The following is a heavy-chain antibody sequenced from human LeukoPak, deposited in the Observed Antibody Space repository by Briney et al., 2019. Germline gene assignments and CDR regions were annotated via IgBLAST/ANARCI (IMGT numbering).Heavy chain of an antibody. CDR3: ARDRTPYYDFWSGYNNDIAMDV. Sequence: GGSLRLSCAASGFTFSSYSMNWVRQAPGKGLEWVSSISSSSSYIYYADSVKGRFTISRDNAKNSLYLQMNSLRAEDTAVYYCARDRTPYYDFWSGYNNDIAMDVWGKGTTVTVSS. CDR1: GFTFSSYS. CDR2: ISSSSSYI. V-gene: IGHV3-21*01. J-gene: IGHJ6*03. D-gene: IGHD3-3*01.